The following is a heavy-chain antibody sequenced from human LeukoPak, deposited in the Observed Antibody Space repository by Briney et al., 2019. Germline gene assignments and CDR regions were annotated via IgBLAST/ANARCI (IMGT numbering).Heavy chain of an antibody. CDR3: AKDPRKYTGSDWGPLY. J-gene: IGHJ4*02. Sequence: GGSLRLSCAASGFTFSSYAMHWVRQAPGKGLEWVAVISYDGSNKYYADSVKGRFTISRDNSKNTLYLQMSSLRAEDTAVYYCAKDPRKYTGSDWGPLYWGQGTLVTVSS. CDR2: ISYDGSNK. D-gene: IGHD1-26*01. CDR1: GFTFSSYA. V-gene: IGHV3-30-3*01.